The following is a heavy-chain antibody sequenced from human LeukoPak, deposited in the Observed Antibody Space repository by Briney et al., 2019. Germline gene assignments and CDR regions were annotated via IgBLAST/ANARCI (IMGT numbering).Heavy chain of an antibody. Sequence: GGSLRLSCVASGFTVSNNYMSWVRQAPGKGLEWVSVIYSNGKAYYIDSVKGRFTISRDISQNTLFLQMNNLRAEDTAVYYCARDRADGCNYGDSFDNWGQGVLVTVSS. D-gene: IGHD5-18*01. CDR2: IYSNGKA. V-gene: IGHV3-66*01. CDR1: GFTVSNNY. CDR3: ARDRADGCNYGDSFDN. J-gene: IGHJ4*02.